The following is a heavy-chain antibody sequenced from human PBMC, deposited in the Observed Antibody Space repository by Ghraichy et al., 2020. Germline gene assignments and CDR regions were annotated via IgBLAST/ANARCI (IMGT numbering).Heavy chain of an antibody. CDR3: ARDDYYDSSGYYTFGY. J-gene: IGHJ4*02. D-gene: IGHD3-22*01. Sequence: SVKVSCKASGGTFSSYAISWVRQAPGQGLEWMGGIIPIFGTANYAQKFQGRVTITADESTSTAYMELSSLRSEDTAVYYCARDDYYDSSGYYTFGYWGQGTLVTVSS. V-gene: IGHV1-69*13. CDR1: GGTFSSYA. CDR2: IIPIFGTA.